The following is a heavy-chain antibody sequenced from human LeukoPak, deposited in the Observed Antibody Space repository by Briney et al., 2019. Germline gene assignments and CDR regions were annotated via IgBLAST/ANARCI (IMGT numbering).Heavy chain of an antibody. J-gene: IGHJ6*02. CDR2: ASPYNGHT. CDR1: GYTFSNYG. V-gene: IGHV1-18*01. D-gene: IGHD5-12*01. CDR3: AREPQSPGSYYYYGSDV. Sequence: ASVKVSCKASGYTFSNYGISWVRQAPGQGLEWLGWASPYNGHTNYAQEFQGRVNMTTDTYTSTAYMELRSLRSDDTAVYYCAREPQSPGSYYYYGSDVWGQGTTVTVSS.